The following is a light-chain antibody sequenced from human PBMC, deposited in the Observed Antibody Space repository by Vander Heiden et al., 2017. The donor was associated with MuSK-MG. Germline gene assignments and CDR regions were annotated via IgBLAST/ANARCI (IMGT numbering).Light chain of an antibody. CDR2: EVS. CDR3: CSYAGSTIFDV. V-gene: IGLV2-23*02. Sequence: QSALTQPASVSGSPGQSITISCTGTSSDVGSYNIVSWYQQHPGKAPKLMIDEVSKRPSGVSNRFSGSKSGSTASLTISGLQAEDEADYYCCSYAGSTIFDVFGTGTKVTVL. J-gene: IGLJ1*01. CDR1: SSDVGSYNI.